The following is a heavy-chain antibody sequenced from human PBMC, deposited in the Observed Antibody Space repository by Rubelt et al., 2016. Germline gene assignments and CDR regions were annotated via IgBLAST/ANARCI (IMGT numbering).Heavy chain of an antibody. CDR1: GGSISSSNW. CDR2: IYHSGST. Sequence: QVQLQESGPGLVKPSGTLSLTCAVSGGSISSSNWWSWVRQPPGKGLEWIGSIYHSGSTYYNPSRMGGVTIYVEKSTNQCYLKVSCVTAADTAVYYCAREVFGVVIPSVYGMDVGGQGTTVTVSS. J-gene: IGHJ6*02. D-gene: IGHD3-3*01. CDR3: AREVFGVVIPSVYGMDV. V-gene: IGHV4-4*02.